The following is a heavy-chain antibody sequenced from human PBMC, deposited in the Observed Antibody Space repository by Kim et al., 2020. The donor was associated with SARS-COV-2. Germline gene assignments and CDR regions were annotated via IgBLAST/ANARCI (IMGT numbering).Heavy chain of an antibody. V-gene: IGHV3-23*01. CDR2: ISGSGGST. J-gene: IGHJ3*02. CDR3: AKDMTLDMIVVVRRGAFDI. D-gene: IGHD3-22*01. CDR1: GFTFSSYA. Sequence: GGSLRLSCAASGFTFSSYAMSWVRQAPGKGLEWVSAISGSGGSTYYADSVKGRFTISRDNSKNTLYLQMNSLRAEDTAVYYCAKDMTLDMIVVVRRGAFDIWGQGTMVTVSS.